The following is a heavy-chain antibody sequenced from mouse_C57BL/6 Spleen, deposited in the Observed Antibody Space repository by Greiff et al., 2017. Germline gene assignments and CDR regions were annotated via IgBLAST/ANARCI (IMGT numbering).Heavy chain of an antibody. CDR1: GYTFTSYW. J-gene: IGHJ3*01. D-gene: IGHD1-2*01. CDR2: IDPSDSET. CDR3: ARGGITTAPWFAY. Sequence: QVQLQQSGAELVRPGSSVKLSCKASGYTFTSYWMHWVKQRPIQGLEWIGNIDPSDSETHYNQQFNDTAPLTVDKSSSTAYLQLSSLTSEASAVYYCARGGITTAPWFAYWGQGTLVTVSA. V-gene: IGHV1-52*01.